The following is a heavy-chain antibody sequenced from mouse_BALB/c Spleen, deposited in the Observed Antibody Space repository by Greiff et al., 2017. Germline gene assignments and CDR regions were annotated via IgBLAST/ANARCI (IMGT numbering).Heavy chain of an antibody. V-gene: IGHV1-87*01. CDR3: AREGMYGNHAMDY. D-gene: IGHD2-10*02. J-gene: IGHJ4*01. CDR1: GYTFTSYW. CDR2: IYPGDGDT. Sequence: QVQLQQSGAELARPGASVKLSCKASGYTFTSYWMQWVKQRPGQGLEWIGAIYPGDGDTSYNQKFKGKATLTVDKSSSTAYMQLKSLTSEDSAVYYCAREGMYGNHAMDYWGQGTSVTVSS.